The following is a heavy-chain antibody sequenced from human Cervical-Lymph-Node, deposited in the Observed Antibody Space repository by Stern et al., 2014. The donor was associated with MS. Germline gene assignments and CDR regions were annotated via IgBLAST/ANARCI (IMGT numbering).Heavy chain of an antibody. CDR3: ARMKTGLRENRGFDF. J-gene: IGHJ4*02. CDR2: IYYSGTN. D-gene: IGHD1-14*01. Sequence: QLQLQESGPGLVKPSETLSLTCTVSGVSINSGDFHWSWVRQSPGKGLEWIGYIYYSGTNYNNPSLKSRVTMSIDTSTNQFSLNLASVTAADTALYFCARMKTGLRENRGFDFWGQGTQVTVSS. CDR1: GVSINSGDFH. V-gene: IGHV4-30-4*01.